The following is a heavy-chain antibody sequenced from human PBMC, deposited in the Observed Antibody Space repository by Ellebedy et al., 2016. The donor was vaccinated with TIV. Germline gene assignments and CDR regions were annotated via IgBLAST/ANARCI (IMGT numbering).Heavy chain of an antibody. CDR1: GGSINSTTYY. V-gene: IGHV4-39*07. D-gene: IGHD6-25*01. Sequence: MPSETLSLTCTVSGGSINSTTYYWGWIRQPPGKGLEWLGSFYYTGGTYFNPSLQSRVIMSVDTSKNQFSLTLHSMSAADTAVYYCARDFGTSASIDWGQGTLVTVSS. J-gene: IGHJ4*02. CDR3: ARDFGTSASID. CDR2: FYYTGGT.